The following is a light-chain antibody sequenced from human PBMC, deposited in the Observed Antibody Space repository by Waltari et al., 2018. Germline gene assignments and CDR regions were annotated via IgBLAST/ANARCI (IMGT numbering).Light chain of an antibody. J-gene: IGKJ1*01. CDR1: QSLLHSNGYND. CDR3: MQALHTPRT. CDR2: LGS. Sequence: DMGMTQSPLSLPVTPGEPASISCRSSQSLLHSNGYNDLDWYLQKPGQSPPLLIDLGSNRASGVPDRFRGIGSGTDFTLKISRVEAEDVGVYYCMQALHTPRTFGQGTKVEIK. V-gene: IGKV2-28*01.